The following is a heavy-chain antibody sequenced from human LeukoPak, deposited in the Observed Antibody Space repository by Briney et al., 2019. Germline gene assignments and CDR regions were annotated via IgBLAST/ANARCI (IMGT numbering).Heavy chain of an antibody. V-gene: IGHV3-74*01. J-gene: IGHJ4*02. Sequence: GGSLRLSCAASGFTFSSYWMHWVRQAPGKGLVWVSRINSDGSSTSYADSVKGRLTISRDNAKNTLYLQMNSLRAEDTAVYYCARDPGYSSILDYWGQGTLVTVSS. CDR2: INSDGSST. CDR1: GFTFSSYW. D-gene: IGHD6-13*01. CDR3: ARDPGYSSILDY.